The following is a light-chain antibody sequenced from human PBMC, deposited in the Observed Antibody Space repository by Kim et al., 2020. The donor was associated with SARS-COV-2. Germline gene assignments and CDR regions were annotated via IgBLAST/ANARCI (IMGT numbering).Light chain of an antibody. V-gene: IGLV2-14*03. CDR1: SSDVGGYNA. CDR2: DVS. J-gene: IGLJ1*01. Sequence: GQSFTISCTGHSSDVGGYNAVSWYQLHPGKAPKLMIYDVSERASGVSNRFSGSQSGNTASLTISGLRAEDEADYYCSSHTTSSTYVFGSGTKVTVL. CDR3: SSHTTSSTYV.